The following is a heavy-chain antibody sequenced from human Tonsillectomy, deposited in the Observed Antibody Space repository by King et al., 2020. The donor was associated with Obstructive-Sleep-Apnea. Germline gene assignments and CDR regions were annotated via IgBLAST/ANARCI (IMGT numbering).Heavy chain of an antibody. Sequence: VQLVESGAEVKKPGASVKVSCKASGYTFTNYYMHWVRQAPGQGLEWMGIINPRGGSTIYAQNFQGRVTMTWDTYTSTVYMELSSLRSEDTAVYYCARDLDYGDYKKGRDFDYWGQGTLVTVSS. J-gene: IGHJ4*02. V-gene: IGHV1-46*01. CDR1: GYTFTNYY. CDR2: INPRGGST. CDR3: ARDLDYGDYKKGRDFDY. D-gene: IGHD4-17*01.